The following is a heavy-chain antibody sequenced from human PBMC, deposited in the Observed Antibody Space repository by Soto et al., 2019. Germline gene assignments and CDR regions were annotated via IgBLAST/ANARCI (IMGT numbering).Heavy chain of an antibody. D-gene: IGHD3-10*01. J-gene: IGHJ6*02. Sequence: GGSLRLWCAAYRFTFSGYEMKWVRHSPGTGLEGVSYISSISSSLYYADSFKVLFTISRDNAKTSLYPQLNSLRADDTAVYSCARDSQLLWFGELFYGMDVWGQGATVTVSS. CDR3: ARDSQLLWFGELFYGMDV. CDR2: ISSISSSL. CDR1: RFTFSGYE. V-gene: IGHV3-48*03.